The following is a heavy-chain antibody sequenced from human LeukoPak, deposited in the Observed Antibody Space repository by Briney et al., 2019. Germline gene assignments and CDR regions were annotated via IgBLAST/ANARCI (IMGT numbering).Heavy chain of an antibody. J-gene: IGHJ4*02. D-gene: IGHD3-9*01. V-gene: IGHV3-23*01. CDR2: ISGSGGST. CDR1: GFTFSSYA. CDR3: ASRHFDWLVSSFGVY. Sequence: QPGGSLRLSCAASGFTFSSYAMSWVRQAPGKGLEWVSAISGSGGSTYYADSVKGRSTISRDNSKNTLYLQMNSLRAEDTAVYYCASRHFDWLVSSFGVYWGQGTLVTVSS.